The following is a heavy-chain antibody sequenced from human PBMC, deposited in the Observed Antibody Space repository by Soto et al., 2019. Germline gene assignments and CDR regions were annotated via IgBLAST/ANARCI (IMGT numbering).Heavy chain of an antibody. D-gene: IGHD3-10*01. CDR2: INHSGST. V-gene: IGHV4-34*01. Sequence: SETLSLTCAVYGGSFSGYYWSWIRQPPGKGLEWIGEINHSGSTNYNPSLKSRVTISVDTSKNQFSLKLSSVTAADTAVYYCARGRGPARARITMVRGIYYFDYWGQGTLVTVSS. J-gene: IGHJ4*02. CDR3: ARGRGPARARITMVRGIYYFDY. CDR1: GGSFSGYY.